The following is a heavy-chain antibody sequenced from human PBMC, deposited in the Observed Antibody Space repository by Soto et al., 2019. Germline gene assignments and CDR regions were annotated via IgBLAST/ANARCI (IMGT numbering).Heavy chain of an antibody. CDR2: FSADNGNT. Sequence: ASVKVSCKASGYTFTSYGISWVRQAPGQGLEWMGWFSADNGNTNYAQKLQGRVTMTKDTSTDTAYMELSSLRSEDTAVYYCATIPFPPPGIAPNYNYVMAFCGQGTTVTVSS. D-gene: IGHD6-13*01. J-gene: IGHJ6*02. CDR3: ATIPFPPPGIAPNYNYVMAF. V-gene: IGHV1-18*01. CDR1: GYTFTSYG.